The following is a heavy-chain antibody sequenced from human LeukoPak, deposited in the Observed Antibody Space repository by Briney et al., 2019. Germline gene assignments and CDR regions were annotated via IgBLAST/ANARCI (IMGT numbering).Heavy chain of an antibody. CDR2: ISSSSSYI. J-gene: IGHJ4*02. D-gene: IGHD3-9*01. V-gene: IGHV3-21*01. Sequence: PGGSLRLSCAASGFTVSSDYMSWVRQAPGKGLEWVSSISSSSSYIYYADSVKGRFTISRDNAKNSLYLQMNSLRAEDTAVYYCARGNGYYDILTGYYGDYWGQGTLVTVSS. CDR1: GFTVSSDY. CDR3: ARGNGYYDILTGYYGDY.